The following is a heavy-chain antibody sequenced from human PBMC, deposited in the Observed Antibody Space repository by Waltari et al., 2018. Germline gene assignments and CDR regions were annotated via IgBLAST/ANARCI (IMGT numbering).Heavy chain of an antibody. V-gene: IGHV4-31*03. CDR3: ARGILGATANSYYHHGMDV. J-gene: IGHJ6*02. CDR2: IHHTGST. D-gene: IGHD3-3*01. Sequence: QVQLQESGPGLVKPSQTLSLLCIVSGDSIRSGGYSLTWTRQHPGKALEWVGIIHHTGSTSYNPSLKNRVTIESDTSKNEFSLRLTSMTAADTAVYYCARGILGATANSYYHHGMDVWGQGTAVTVSS. CDR1: GDSIRSGGYS.